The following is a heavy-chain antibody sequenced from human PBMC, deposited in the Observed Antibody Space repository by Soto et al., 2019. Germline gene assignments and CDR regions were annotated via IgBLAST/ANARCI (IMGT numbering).Heavy chain of an antibody. CDR1: GFTFSSHG. Sequence: EVQLLESGGGLVQPGGSLRLSCEASGFTFSSHGMSWVRQAPGKGLEWVSGISYSGYTTYYADSVKGRFTVSRDNSNNTLYLQMNSLRAEDTALYYCAKGHFSCSSIRCSDAFAVWGQGTKVAVS. D-gene: IGHD2-2*01. J-gene: IGHJ3*01. V-gene: IGHV3-23*01. CDR3: AKGHFSCSSIRCSDAFAV. CDR2: ISYSGYTT.